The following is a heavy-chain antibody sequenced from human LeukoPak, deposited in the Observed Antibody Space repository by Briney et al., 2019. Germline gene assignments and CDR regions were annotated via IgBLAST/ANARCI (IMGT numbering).Heavy chain of an antibody. CDR3: ASLVVLGYCSGGSCYTQSTPDDY. J-gene: IGHJ4*02. CDR2: INSSGGRT. CDR1: GFTFSSSA. D-gene: IGHD2-15*01. Sequence: GGSLRLSCTTSGFTFSSSAMSWVRQAPGKGLEWVSDINSSGGRTYYADSVKGRFTISRDNSKNTLYLQMNSLRAEDTAVYYCASLVVLGYCSGGSCYTQSTPDDYWGQGTLVTVSS. V-gene: IGHV3-23*01.